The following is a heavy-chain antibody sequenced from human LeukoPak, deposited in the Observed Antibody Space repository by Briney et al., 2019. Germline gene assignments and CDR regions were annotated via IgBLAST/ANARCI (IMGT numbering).Heavy chain of an antibody. CDR3: AREDWGAPGY. D-gene: IGHD7-27*01. V-gene: IGHV3-74*01. J-gene: IGHJ4*02. CDR1: GFTFSSYW. CDR2: ISSDGSST. Sequence: GGSLRLSCAASGFTFSSYWMHWVRQAPGKGLVWVSRISSDGSSTSYAGPVKGRFTISRDNAKNTLYLQMNSLRAEDTAVYYCAREDWGAPGYWGQGTLVTVSS.